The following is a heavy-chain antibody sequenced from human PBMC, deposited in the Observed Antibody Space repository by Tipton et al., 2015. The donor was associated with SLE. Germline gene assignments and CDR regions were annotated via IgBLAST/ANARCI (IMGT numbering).Heavy chain of an antibody. V-gene: IGHV4-61*02. J-gene: IGHJ4*02. CDR3: ARSEYSSGLIDC. Sequence: TLSLTCNVSGGSISSGSYYWSWIRQPAGKGLEWIGRLHTRGSTNYNPSLKSRVTISVDTSKNQFSLKLSSVTAADTAVYYCARSEYSSGLIDCWGQGTLVTVSS. CDR1: GGSISSGSYY. D-gene: IGHD6-19*01. CDR2: LHTRGST.